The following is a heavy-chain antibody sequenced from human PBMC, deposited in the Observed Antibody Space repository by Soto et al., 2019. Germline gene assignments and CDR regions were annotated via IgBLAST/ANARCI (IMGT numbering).Heavy chain of an antibody. CDR1: GFTFSSYW. D-gene: IGHD4-17*01. CDR2: IKQDGSEK. J-gene: IGHJ6*03. Sequence: EVQLVESGGGLVQPGGSLRLSCAASGFTFSSYWMSWVRQAPGKGLEWVANIKQDGSEKYYVDSVKGRFTISRDNAKKSLYLQMNSLRAEDTAVYYCARVGGTVTTFFYYYYMDVWGKGTTVTVSS. V-gene: IGHV3-7*01. CDR3: ARVGGTVTTFFYYYYMDV.